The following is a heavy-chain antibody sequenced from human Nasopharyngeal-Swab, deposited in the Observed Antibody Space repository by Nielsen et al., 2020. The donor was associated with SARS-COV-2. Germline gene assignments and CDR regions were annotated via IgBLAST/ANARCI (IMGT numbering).Heavy chain of an antibody. Sequence: SETLSLTCAVYGGSFSGYYWSWIRQPPGKGLEWIGEINHSGSTNYNPSLKSRVTISVDTSKNQFSPKLSSVTAADTAVYYCARVGGWYVPDYWGQGTLVTVSS. J-gene: IGHJ4*02. CDR3: ARVGGWYVPDY. CDR2: INHSGST. CDR1: GGSFSGYY. V-gene: IGHV4-34*01. D-gene: IGHD6-19*01.